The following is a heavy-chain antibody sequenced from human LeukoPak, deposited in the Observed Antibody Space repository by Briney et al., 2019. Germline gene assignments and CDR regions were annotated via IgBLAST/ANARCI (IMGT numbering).Heavy chain of an antibody. D-gene: IGHD2-2*02. Sequence: GGSLRLSCAASGFTFSSYSMNWVRQAPGKGLEWVSSISSSSSYIYYADSVKGRFTISRDNAKNSLYLQVNSLRAEDTAVYYCARDLEYCSSTSCYTAWFDPWGQGTLVTVSS. J-gene: IGHJ5*02. CDR2: ISSSSSYI. CDR3: ARDLEYCSSTSCYTAWFDP. CDR1: GFTFSSYS. V-gene: IGHV3-21*04.